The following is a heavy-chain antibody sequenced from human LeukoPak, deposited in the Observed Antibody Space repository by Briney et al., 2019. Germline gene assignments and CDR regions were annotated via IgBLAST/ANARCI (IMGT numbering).Heavy chain of an antibody. Sequence: SETLSLTCTVSNYSISSGYYWAWIRQSPGKGLEWIGSIHYSGSTNYNPSLKSRVTISVDTSKNQFSLKLSSVTAADTAVYYCARGYCSGGSCYSYYYYNYMDVWGKGTTVTVSS. V-gene: IGHV4-38-2*02. CDR3: ARGYCSGGSCYSYYYYNYMDV. D-gene: IGHD2-15*01. J-gene: IGHJ6*03. CDR1: NYSISSGYY. CDR2: IHYSGST.